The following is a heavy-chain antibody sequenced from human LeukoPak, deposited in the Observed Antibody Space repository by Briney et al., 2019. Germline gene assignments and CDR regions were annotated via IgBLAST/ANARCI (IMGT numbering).Heavy chain of an antibody. CDR3: ARTFDN. CDR1: GFTFSSYE. Sequence: GGSLRLSCAASGFTFSSYEMNWVRQAPGKGLEWVSYISSGGDTIYYADSVRGRFTISRDNAKNSLYLQMNSLRAEDTATYYCARTFDNWGQGTLVTVPS. CDR2: ISSGGDTI. V-gene: IGHV3-48*03. J-gene: IGHJ4*02.